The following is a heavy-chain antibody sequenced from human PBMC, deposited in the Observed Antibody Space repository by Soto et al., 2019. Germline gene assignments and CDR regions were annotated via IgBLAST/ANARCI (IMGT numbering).Heavy chain of an antibody. CDR2: IYYSGST. J-gene: IGHJ6*02. CDR3: ARSVVPAAKGAEHYYGMDV. D-gene: IGHD2-2*01. Sequence: PSETLSLTCTVSGGSISSGGYYWSWIRQHPGKGLEWIGYIYYSGSTYYNPSLKSRVTISVDTSKNQFSLKLSSVTAADTAVYCCARSVVPAAKGAEHYYGMDVWGQGTTVTVSS. CDR1: GGSISSGGYY. V-gene: IGHV4-31*03.